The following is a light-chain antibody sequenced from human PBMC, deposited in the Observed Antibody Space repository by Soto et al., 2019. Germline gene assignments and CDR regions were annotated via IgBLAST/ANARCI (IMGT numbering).Light chain of an antibody. V-gene: IGKV1-5*03. CDR3: QQYSSYSRT. CDR1: QSINSW. J-gene: IGKJ1*01. Sequence: DIQMTQSPSTLSASVGDRVTITCRASQSINSWLAWYQQKAGKAPKLLIYKASSLESGVPSRFSGSGSGTECTLTISSLQPDDFATYYCQQYSSYSRTFGQGTKVEIK. CDR2: KAS.